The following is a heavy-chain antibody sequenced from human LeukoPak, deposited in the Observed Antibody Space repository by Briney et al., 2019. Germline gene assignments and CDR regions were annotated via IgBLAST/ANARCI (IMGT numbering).Heavy chain of an antibody. CDR1: GYTFTSYG. J-gene: IGHJ6*02. Sequence: GASVKVSCKASGYTFTSYGISWVRQAPGQGLEWMGWISAYNGNTNYAQKLQGRVTMTTDTSTSTAYMELRSLRSDDTAVYYCASELRLPHGGYRNYYYYGMDVWGQGTTVTVSS. V-gene: IGHV1-18*01. CDR3: ASELRLPHGGYRNYYYYGMDV. CDR2: ISAYNGNT. D-gene: IGHD5-12*01.